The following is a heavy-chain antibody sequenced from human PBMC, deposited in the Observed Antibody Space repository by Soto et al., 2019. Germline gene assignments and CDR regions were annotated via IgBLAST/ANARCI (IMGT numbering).Heavy chain of an antibody. CDR3: ARGDATKIVVTTYYAMDV. CDR2: IIPVFGTA. Sequence: QVQLVQSGAEVKKPGSSVKVSCKASGGSLSNYGISWVRQAPGQGLEWMGGIIPVFGTANYAQKFQGRVTITADESTNIVYMDVTILRSEDTPVYYCARGDATKIVVTTYYAMDVWGQGTTVTVSS. D-gene: IGHD4-17*01. J-gene: IGHJ6*02. V-gene: IGHV1-69*12. CDR1: GGSLSNYG.